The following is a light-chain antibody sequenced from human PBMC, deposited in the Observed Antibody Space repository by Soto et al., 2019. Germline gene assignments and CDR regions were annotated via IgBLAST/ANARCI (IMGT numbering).Light chain of an antibody. CDR2: SNN. J-gene: IGLJ2*01. CDR3: ASWDDSLNGPV. Sequence: QSVLTQPPSASGTPGQRVTISCSGSSSNIGTNTVNWYQHLPGTAPKLLIYSNNQRPSGVPVRFSGSKSATSASLAISGLQSEDEADYYCASWDDSLNGPVFGGGTKLTVL. CDR1: SSNIGTNT. V-gene: IGLV1-44*01.